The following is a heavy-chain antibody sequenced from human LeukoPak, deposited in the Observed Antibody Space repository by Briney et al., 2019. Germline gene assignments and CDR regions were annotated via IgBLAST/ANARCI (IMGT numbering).Heavy chain of an antibody. CDR3: VRGLGRTTAFDI. CDR1: GFSVSGYD. V-gene: IGHV3-13*04. Sequence: GGSQRLSCVVTGFSVSGYDMHWARQTTGNDLEWVAGIATGGATVYPDSAKGRFTISRDNAKNSLYLQMNTLRAGDTAVYFCVRGLGRTTAFDIWGQGTMVTVSS. CDR2: IATGGAT. J-gene: IGHJ3*02. D-gene: IGHD1-26*01.